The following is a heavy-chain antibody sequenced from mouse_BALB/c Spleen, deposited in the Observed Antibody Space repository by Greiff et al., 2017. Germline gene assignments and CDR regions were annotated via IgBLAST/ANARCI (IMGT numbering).Heavy chain of an antibody. Sequence: VQLQQSGAELVRSGASVKLSCTASGFNIKDYYMHRVKQRPEQGLEWIGWIDPENGDTEYAPKFQGKATMTADTSSNTAYLQLSSLTSEDTAVYYCNARYYGPRTGLWFAYWGQGTLVTVSA. CDR2: IDPENGDT. V-gene: IGHV14-4*02. CDR3: NARYYGPRTGLWFAY. CDR1: GFNIKDYY. J-gene: IGHJ3*01. D-gene: IGHD1-1*02.